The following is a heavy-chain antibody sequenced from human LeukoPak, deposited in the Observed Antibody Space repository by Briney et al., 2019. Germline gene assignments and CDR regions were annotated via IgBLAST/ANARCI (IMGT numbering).Heavy chain of an antibody. CDR3: AELGITMIGGV. V-gene: IGHV3-48*04. Sequence: GGSLRLSCAASEFTFSSYNMNWVRQAPGKGLEWVSYISSSSSTIYYADSVKGRFTISRDNAKNSLYLQMNSLRAEDTAVYYCAELGITMIGGVWGKGTTVTVSS. D-gene: IGHD3-10*02. CDR1: EFTFSSYN. J-gene: IGHJ6*04. CDR2: ISSSSSTI.